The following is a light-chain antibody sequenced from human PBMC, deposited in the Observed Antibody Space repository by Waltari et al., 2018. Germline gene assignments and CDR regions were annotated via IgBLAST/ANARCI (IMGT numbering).Light chain of an antibody. Sequence: DIVLTQSPDSLAVSLGEGATINCKSSQTLLFPTNNKKYLAWYQQKQRQPPKLRFSWASTRASGVPDRFSASGSGTDYTLTISNLQAEDVAVYYCQQYYGTPRTFGQGTRVEIK. CDR3: QQYYGTPRT. J-gene: IGKJ1*01. V-gene: IGKV4-1*01. CDR1: QTLLFPTNNKKY. CDR2: WAS.